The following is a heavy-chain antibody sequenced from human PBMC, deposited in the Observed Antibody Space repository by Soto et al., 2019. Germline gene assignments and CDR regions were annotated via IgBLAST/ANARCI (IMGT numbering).Heavy chain of an antibody. J-gene: IGHJ6*02. CDR1: GGSVSSGSYY. CDR3: ARGAGGGSYYYYYYYGMDV. D-gene: IGHD1-26*01. Sequence: SETLSLTCTVSGGSVSSGSYYWSWIRQPPGKGLEWIGYIYYSGSTNYNPSLKSRVTISVDTSKNQFSLKLSSVTAADTAVYYCARGAGGGSYYYYYYYGMDVWGQGTTVTVSS. CDR2: IYYSGST. V-gene: IGHV4-61*01.